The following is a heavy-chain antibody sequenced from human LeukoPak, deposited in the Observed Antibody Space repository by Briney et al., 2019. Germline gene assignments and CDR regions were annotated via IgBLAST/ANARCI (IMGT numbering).Heavy chain of an antibody. D-gene: IGHD4-17*01. V-gene: IGHV3-7*01. CDR2: IKQDGGQI. Sequence: GGSLRLSCAASGFTVSSSYMSWVRQAPGKGLEWVANIKQDGGQIYYLESVKGRFTVSRDNAKNSLYLQMNSLRAEDTAVYYCARLGARQMLEYWGQGTLATVSS. CDR3: ARLGARQMLEY. CDR1: GFTVSSSY. J-gene: IGHJ4*02.